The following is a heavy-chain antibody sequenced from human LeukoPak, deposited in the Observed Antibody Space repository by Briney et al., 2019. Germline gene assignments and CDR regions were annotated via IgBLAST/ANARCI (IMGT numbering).Heavy chain of an antibody. CDR3: ARESLETYYYGSSGYSPLGY. Sequence: GRSLRLSCAASGFTFSSYAMHWVRQAPGKGLEWVAVISYDGSNKYYADSVKGRFTISRDNSKNTLYLQMNSLRAEDTAVYYCARESLETYYYGSSGYSPLGYWGQGTLVTVSS. V-gene: IGHV3-30-3*01. J-gene: IGHJ4*02. CDR2: ISYDGSNK. CDR1: GFTFSSYA. D-gene: IGHD3-22*01.